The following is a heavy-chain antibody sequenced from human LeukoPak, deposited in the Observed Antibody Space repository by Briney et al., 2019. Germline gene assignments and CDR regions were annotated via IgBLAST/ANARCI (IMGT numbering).Heavy chain of an antibody. Sequence: GGSLRLSWAAPGSTFSTFAMVWVRQPPGKGLEWVSSIFPSGGEIHYADSLTARFTISRDNSKSTLSLQMNSLRAEDTAIYYCATYRQVLLPFESWGQGTLVTVSS. CDR3: ATYRQVLLPFES. V-gene: IGHV3-23*01. J-gene: IGHJ4*02. CDR1: GSTFSTFA. D-gene: IGHD2-8*02. CDR2: IFPSGGEI.